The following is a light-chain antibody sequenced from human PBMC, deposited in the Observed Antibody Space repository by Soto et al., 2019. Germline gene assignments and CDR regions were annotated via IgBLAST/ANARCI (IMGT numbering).Light chain of an antibody. CDR3: QQRSNWRCT. V-gene: IGKV3-11*01. Sequence: ELGLTQSPATLSFSPAERPTLSCRASQRISKYLAWYHQRPGQAPRLLIYDASTRSTGIPARFSGSWSGTDFTLTISSPEPEDFAVYYGQQRSNWRCTFGGGTKVVI. CDR2: DAS. J-gene: IGKJ4*01. CDR1: QRISKY.